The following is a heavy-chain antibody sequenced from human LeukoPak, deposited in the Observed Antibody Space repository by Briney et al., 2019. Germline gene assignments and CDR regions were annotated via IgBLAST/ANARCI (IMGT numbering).Heavy chain of an antibody. D-gene: IGHD6-19*01. V-gene: IGHV6-1*01. J-gene: IGHJ4*02. CDR3: TRSDCSSGRCPGFDN. CDR1: GDSVSSNSAA. CDR2: TYYRSKWFI. Sequence: SQTFSLTCGISGDSVSSNSAAWNWIRQSPSRGLEWLVGTYYRSKWFINYAPSVKSRIIINPDTPKNQVSLQLNSVTPEDTAVYYCTRSDCSSGRCPGFDNWGQGTLVTVSS.